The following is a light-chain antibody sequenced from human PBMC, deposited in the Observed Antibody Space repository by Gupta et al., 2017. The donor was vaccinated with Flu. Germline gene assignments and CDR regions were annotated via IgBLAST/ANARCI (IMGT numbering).Light chain of an antibody. Sequence: DIVLTQSPGTLSLSPGERATLSCRASQSVSNNYLAWYQQKPGQAPRLLVYAASSRATGIPDRFSGGGSGTHFTLTISRLEPEDLAVYYCHQYGTSPRSFGPGSKVDIK. CDR2: AAS. CDR1: QSVSNNY. V-gene: IGKV3-20*01. J-gene: IGKJ3*01. CDR3: HQYGTSPRS.